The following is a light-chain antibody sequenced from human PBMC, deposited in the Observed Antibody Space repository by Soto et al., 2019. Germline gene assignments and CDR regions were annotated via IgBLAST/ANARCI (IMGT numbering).Light chain of an antibody. CDR2: DTS. CDR1: QSIGDR. CDR3: QQYNSYSLST. J-gene: IGKJ2*01. Sequence: DIQMTQSPSTLSASVGDRVTITCRASQSIGDRLAWYQQRPGKAPSLLIYDTSVSASGIPTRFSGSGSGTEFTLTITGLQPDDFATYYCQQYNSYSLSTFGQGTKVDIK. V-gene: IGKV1-5*01.